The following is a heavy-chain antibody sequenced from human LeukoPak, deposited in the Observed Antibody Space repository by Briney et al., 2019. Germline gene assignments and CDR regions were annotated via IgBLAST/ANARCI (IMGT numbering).Heavy chain of an antibody. CDR2: IYPGDSDT. V-gene: IGHV5-51*01. J-gene: IGHJ5*02. CDR1: GYSFTSYW. CDR3: ARHRPQTTVTRGWFDP. D-gene: IGHD4-17*01. Sequence: GESLKISCKGTGYSFTSYWIGWVRQMPGKGLEWMGIIYPGDSDTRYSPSFQGQVTISADKSISTAYLQWSSLKASDTAMYYCARHRPQTTVTRGWFDPWGQGTLVTVSS.